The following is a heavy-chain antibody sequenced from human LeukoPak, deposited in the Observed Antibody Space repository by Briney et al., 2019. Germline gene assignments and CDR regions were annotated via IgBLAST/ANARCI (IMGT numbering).Heavy chain of an antibody. D-gene: IGHD6-19*01. CDR2: IIPIFGTA. J-gene: IGHJ4*02. CDR3: ARDSAVAGPYGY. CDR1: GGTFSSYA. V-gene: IGHV1-69*13. Sequence: ASVKVSCKASGGTFSSYAISWVRQAPGQGLEWMGGIIPIFGTANYAQKFQGRVTITADESTSTAYMELSSLRSDDTVVYYCARDSAVAGPYGYWGQGTLVTVSS.